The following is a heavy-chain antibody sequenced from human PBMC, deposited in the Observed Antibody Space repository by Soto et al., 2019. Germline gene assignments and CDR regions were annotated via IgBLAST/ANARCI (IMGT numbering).Heavy chain of an antibody. Sequence: GASVKVSCKASGYTFTTYGITWVRQAPGQGLEWMGWISAYNGNTNYAQKLQGRVTMTTDTSTSTAYMELWSLRSDDTAVYYCARADPTTGTTVYFDYWGQGTLVTVSS. D-gene: IGHD1-1*01. CDR2: ISAYNGNT. CDR3: ARADPTTGTTVYFDY. CDR1: GYTFTTYG. V-gene: IGHV1-18*01. J-gene: IGHJ4*02.